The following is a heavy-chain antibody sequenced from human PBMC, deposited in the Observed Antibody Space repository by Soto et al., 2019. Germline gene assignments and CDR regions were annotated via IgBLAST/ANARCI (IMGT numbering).Heavy chain of an antibody. J-gene: IGHJ5*02. CDR1: GGSFSGYY. CDR3: ARGPGYFEWLLLVGSRYNWVDT. Sequence: SETLSLTCAVYGGSFSGYYWSWIRQPPGKGLEWIGEINHSGSTNYNPSLKSRVTISVDTSKNQFSLKLSSVTAADTAVYYCARGPGYFEWLLLVGSRYNWVDTWGQRPLVT. CDR2: INHSGST. V-gene: IGHV4-34*01. D-gene: IGHD3-9*01.